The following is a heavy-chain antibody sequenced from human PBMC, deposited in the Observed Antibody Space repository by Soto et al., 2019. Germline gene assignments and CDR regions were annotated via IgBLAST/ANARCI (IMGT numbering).Heavy chain of an antibody. CDR2: INPNSGGT. D-gene: IGHD3-3*01. V-gene: IGHV1-2*02. J-gene: IGHJ6*02. CDR3: ARDEVSAYYDFWSGSYYYYYGMDV. CDR1: GYTFTGYY. Sequence: ASVKVSCKASGYTFTGYYVHWVRQAPGQGLEWMGWINPNSGGTNYAQKFQGRVTMTRDTSIGTAYMELSRLRSDDTAVYYCARDEVSAYYDFWSGSYYYYYGMDVWGQGTTVTVSS.